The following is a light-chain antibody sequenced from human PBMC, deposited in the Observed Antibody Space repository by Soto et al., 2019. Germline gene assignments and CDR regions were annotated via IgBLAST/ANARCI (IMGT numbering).Light chain of an antibody. V-gene: IGLV7-43*01. CDR2: STS. J-gene: IGLJ2*01. CDR3: LLYYGGAVV. CDR1: TGAVTSGYY. Sequence: QSVVTQAPSLTVSPGGTVTLTCASSTGAVTSGYYPNWFQQKPGQAPRALIYSTSNQHSWTPARFSGSLLGGKAALTLSGVPPEDEAEYYCLLYYGGAVVFGGGTKLTVL.